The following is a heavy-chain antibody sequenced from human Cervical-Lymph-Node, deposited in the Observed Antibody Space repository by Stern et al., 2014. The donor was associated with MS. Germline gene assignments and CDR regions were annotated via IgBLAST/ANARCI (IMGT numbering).Heavy chain of an antibody. D-gene: IGHD2-21*02. V-gene: IGHV1-69*01. J-gene: IGHJ6*02. CDR3: ARDRRAEEVVTANYYGMDV. Sequence: QVQLVQSGAEVKKPGSSVKVSCKASGGTFSSYAISWVRQAPGQGLEWMGGIIPIFGTANYAQKFQGRVTITADESTSTAYMELSSLRSEDTAVYYCARDRRAEEVVTANYYGMDVWGQGTTVTVSS. CDR2: IIPIFGTA. CDR1: GGTFSSYA.